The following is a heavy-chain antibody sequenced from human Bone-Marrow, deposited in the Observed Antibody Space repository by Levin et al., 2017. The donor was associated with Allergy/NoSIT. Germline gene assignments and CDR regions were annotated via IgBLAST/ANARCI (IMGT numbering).Heavy chain of an antibody. V-gene: IGHV3-9*01. CDR1: GFMFHDFA. J-gene: IGHJ4*02. Sequence: SLKISCAGSGFMFHDFAMHWARQAPGKGLEWVAGISWNSDHTVYADSVKGRFTISRDNANNFVYLQINSLRTEDTAFYYCAKDTGKQMWNYFDYWGRGALVSVSS. CDR2: ISWNSDHT. CDR3: AKDTGKQMWNYFDY. D-gene: IGHD2-21*01.